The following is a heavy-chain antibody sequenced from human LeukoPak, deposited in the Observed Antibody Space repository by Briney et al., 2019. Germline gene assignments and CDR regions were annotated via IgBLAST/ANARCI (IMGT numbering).Heavy chain of an antibody. Sequence: KPSETLSLTCTVSGDSIRSHYWSWIRQPPGKGLQWIGYVYYTGNTNSNPSLKSRVTISVDTSKNQFSLKLSSVTAADTAVYYCANYRAPYYFDYWGQGTLVTVSS. J-gene: IGHJ4*02. CDR1: GDSIRSHY. CDR2: VYYTGNT. V-gene: IGHV4-59*11. CDR3: ANYRAPYYFDY. D-gene: IGHD3-10*01.